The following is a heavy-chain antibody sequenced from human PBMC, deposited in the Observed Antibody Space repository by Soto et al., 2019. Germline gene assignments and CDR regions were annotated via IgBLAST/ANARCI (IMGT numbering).Heavy chain of an antibody. CDR2: IHPSGEPI. Sequence: EVQLVESGGGLVQPGGSLRLSCAVAGFTFSSSEMYWVRQAPGKGLEWISYIHPSGEPIFYADSVKGRFTISRDNANTSLFLQMNSLRAEDTVVYYCAIRASRWGQGTMVTVSS. V-gene: IGHV3-48*03. D-gene: IGHD1-26*01. CDR1: GFTFSSSE. CDR3: AIRASR. J-gene: IGHJ3*01.